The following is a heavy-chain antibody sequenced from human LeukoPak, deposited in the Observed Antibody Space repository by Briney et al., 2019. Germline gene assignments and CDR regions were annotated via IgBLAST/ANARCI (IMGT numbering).Heavy chain of an antibody. J-gene: IGHJ4*02. D-gene: IGHD5-24*01. V-gene: IGHV4-39*07. CDR1: GGSISSSSYY. CDR3: ARDVVTTIFDY. CDR2: IYYSGST. Sequence: LETLSLTCTVSGGSISSSSYYWGWIRQPPGKGLEWIGSIYYSGSTYYNPSLKSRVTISVDTSKNQFSLKLSSVTAADTAVYYCARDVVTTIFDYWGQGTLVTVSS.